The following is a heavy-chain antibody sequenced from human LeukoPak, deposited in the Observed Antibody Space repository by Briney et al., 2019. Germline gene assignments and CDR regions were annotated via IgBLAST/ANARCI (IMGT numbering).Heavy chain of an antibody. V-gene: IGHV3-30*04. J-gene: IGHJ4*02. Sequence: GGSLRPSCAASGFTFSSYAMHWVRQAPGKGLEWVAVISYDGSNKYYADSVKGRFTISRDNSKNTLYRQMNSLRAEDTAVYYCARGGSGWYYFDYWGQGTLVTVSS. CDR3: ARGGSGWYYFDY. CDR1: GFTFSSYA. D-gene: IGHD6-19*01. CDR2: ISYDGSNK.